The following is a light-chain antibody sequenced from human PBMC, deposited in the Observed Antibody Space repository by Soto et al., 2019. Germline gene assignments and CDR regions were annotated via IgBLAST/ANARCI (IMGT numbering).Light chain of an antibody. Sequence: QSVLTQPASVSGSPGQSISISCTGTTSDVGRYNYVSWYQQHPGKAPKHMIYDVSYRPSWVSNRFSGSKSGITASLTISGLQAEDEGDYYCNSFTTSSTYVFGTGTKVTVL. V-gene: IGLV2-14*03. CDR3: NSFTTSSTYV. J-gene: IGLJ1*01. CDR2: DVS. CDR1: TSDVGRYNY.